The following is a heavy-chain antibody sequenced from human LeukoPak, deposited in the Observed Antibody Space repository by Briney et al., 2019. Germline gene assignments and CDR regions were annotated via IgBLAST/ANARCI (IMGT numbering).Heavy chain of an antibody. J-gene: IGHJ4*02. CDR2: IGRTSTDK. Sequence: GGSLRLSCAASGFTFNTYTMNWVRQAPGKGLEWVSSIGRTSTDKYYADSVRGRFTISRDNAENSLYVQMTSLRAEDTAVYYCVGADRREYWGQGTLVTVSS. V-gene: IGHV3-21*01. D-gene: IGHD2-15*01. CDR1: GFTFNTYT. CDR3: VGADRREY.